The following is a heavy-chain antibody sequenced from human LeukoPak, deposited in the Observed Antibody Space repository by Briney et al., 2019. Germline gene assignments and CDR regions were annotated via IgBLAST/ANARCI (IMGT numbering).Heavy chain of an antibody. J-gene: IGHJ3*02. Sequence: SGTLSLTCAVYGGSFSGFYWTWIRQPPGKGLEWIGYIYYSGSTNYNPSLKSRVTISVDTSKNQFSLKLSSVTAADTAVYYCARTAAARRSAFDIWGQGTMVTVSS. D-gene: IGHD6-13*01. V-gene: IGHV4-59*01. CDR1: GGSFSGFY. CDR3: ARTAAARRSAFDI. CDR2: IYYSGST.